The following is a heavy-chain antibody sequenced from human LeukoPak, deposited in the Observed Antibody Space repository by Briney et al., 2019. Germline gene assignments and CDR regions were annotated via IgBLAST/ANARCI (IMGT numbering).Heavy chain of an antibody. V-gene: IGHV3-48*03. D-gene: IGHD3-9*01. CDR3: AREDYDILTGLNGYYYYMDV. CDR2: ISSSGSTI. Sequence: GGSLRLSCAASGFTFSSYEMNWVRQAPGEGLEWVSYISSSGSTIYYADSVKGRFTISRDNAKNSLYLQMNSLRAEDTAVYYCAREDYDILTGLNGYYYYMDVWGKGTTVTISS. J-gene: IGHJ6*03. CDR1: GFTFSSYE.